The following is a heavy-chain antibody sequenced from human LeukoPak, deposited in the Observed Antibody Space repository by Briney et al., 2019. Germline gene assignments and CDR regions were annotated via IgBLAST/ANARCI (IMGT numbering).Heavy chain of an antibody. D-gene: IGHD3-22*01. V-gene: IGHV4-59*12. J-gene: IGHJ4*02. Sequence: PSETLSLTCTVSGGSISSYYWSWIRQPPGKGLEWIGYIYYSGSTNYNPSLKSRVTISVDTSKNQFSLKLSSVTAADTAVYYCARDHPPYYDSSGIDYWGQGTLVTVSS. CDR2: IYYSGST. CDR1: GGSISSYY. CDR3: ARDHPPYYDSSGIDY.